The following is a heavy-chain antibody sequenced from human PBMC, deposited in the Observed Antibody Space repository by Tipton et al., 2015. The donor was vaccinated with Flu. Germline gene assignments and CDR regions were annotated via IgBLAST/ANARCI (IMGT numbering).Heavy chain of an antibody. V-gene: IGHV4-59*01. CDR2: IYYSGST. J-gene: IGHJ6*03. CDR3: ARVRAAPREYYYYYYYMDV. D-gene: IGHD6-13*01. Sequence: TLSLTCTVSGGSISSYYWSWIRQPPGKGLEWIGYIYYSGSTNYNPSLKSRVAISVDTSKNQFSLKLSSVTAADTAVYYCARVRAAPREYYYYYYYMDVWGKGTTVTVSS. CDR1: GGSISSYY.